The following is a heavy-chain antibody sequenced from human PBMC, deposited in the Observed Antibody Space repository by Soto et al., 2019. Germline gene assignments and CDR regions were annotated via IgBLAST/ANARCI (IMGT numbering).Heavy chain of an antibody. V-gene: IGHV3-74*01. CDR1: GFTLSNYW. CDR2: INPDGSTT. Sequence: EVQLVESGGVSVQPGGSLRLSCTASGFTLSNYWMHWVRQAPGKGLVWVSRINPDGSTTTYADSVKGRFTISRDNAKNTLYQQMNSLRDEDTAVYYCVRIRRGDGYTFGYWGQGTLVTVSS. D-gene: IGHD5-12*01. CDR3: VRIRRGDGYTFGY. J-gene: IGHJ4*02.